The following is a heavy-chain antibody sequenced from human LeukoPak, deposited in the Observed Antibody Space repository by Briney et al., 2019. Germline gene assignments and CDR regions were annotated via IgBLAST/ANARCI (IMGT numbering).Heavy chain of an antibody. CDR2: ISSSGSTI. CDR1: EFTFSSYE. V-gene: IGHV3-48*03. CDR3: AREGQQLATWYYGMDV. Sequence: GGSLRLSCAASEFTFSSYEMNWVRQAPGKGLEWVSYISSSGSTIYYADSVKGRFTISRDNAKNSLYLQMNSLRAEDTAVYYCAREGQQLATWYYGMDVWGKGTTVTVSS. D-gene: IGHD6-13*01. J-gene: IGHJ6*04.